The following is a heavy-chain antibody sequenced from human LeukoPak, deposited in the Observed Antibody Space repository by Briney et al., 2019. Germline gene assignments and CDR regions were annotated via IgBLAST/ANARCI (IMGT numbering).Heavy chain of an antibody. CDR1: GFTFSSYE. D-gene: IGHD2-21*01. V-gene: IGHV3-48*03. Sequence: GGSLRLSCAASGFTFSSYEMNWVRQAPGKGLEWVSYISSGGNTIYYADSVKGRFTISRDNDKNAVYLQMNSLRADDTAIYYCVRDRGGAYSGDNLFDPWGQGTLVTVSS. CDR3: VRDRGGAYSGDNLFDP. CDR2: ISSGGNTI. J-gene: IGHJ5*02.